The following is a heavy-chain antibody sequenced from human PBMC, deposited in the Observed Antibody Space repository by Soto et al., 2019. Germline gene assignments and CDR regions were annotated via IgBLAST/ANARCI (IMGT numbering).Heavy chain of an antibody. J-gene: IGHJ4*02. CDR3: AKDSGGYCSSTSCLQSHFDY. D-gene: IGHD2-2*03. CDR2: ISYDGSNK. CDR1: GFTFSSYG. Sequence: GGSLRLPCAASGFTFSSYGMHWVRQAPGKGLEWVAVISYDGSNKYYADSVKGRFTISRDNSKNTLYLQMNSLRAEDTAVYYCAKDSGGYCSSTSCLQSHFDYWGQGTLVTVSS. V-gene: IGHV3-30*18.